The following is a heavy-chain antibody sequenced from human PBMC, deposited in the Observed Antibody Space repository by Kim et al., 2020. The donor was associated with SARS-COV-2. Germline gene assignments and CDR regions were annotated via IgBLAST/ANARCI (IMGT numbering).Heavy chain of an antibody. CDR3: ARQIGYYMDV. J-gene: IGHJ6*03. Sequence: GENTYNPSRQSRVSMSVDMSKKRFSLKLSSVTAADTAIYFCARQIGYYMDVWGKGTTVTVSS. V-gene: IGHV4-59*08. CDR2: GEN. D-gene: IGHD6-13*01.